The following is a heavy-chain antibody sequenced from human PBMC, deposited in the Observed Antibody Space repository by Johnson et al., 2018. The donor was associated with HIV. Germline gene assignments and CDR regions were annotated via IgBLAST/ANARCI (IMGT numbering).Heavy chain of an antibody. CDR1: GFSFRSYW. Sequence: VQLVESRGGVVRPGGSLRLSCAASGFSFRSYWMTWVRQAPGKGLEWVANIKEDGSEKYYVDSVKGRFTISRDNAENSLYLQMNSLRAEDTAVYYCATFGGGSFHAFDIWGQGTMVTVSS. D-gene: IGHD1-26*01. V-gene: IGHV3-7*05. J-gene: IGHJ3*02. CDR2: IKEDGSEK. CDR3: ATFGGGSFHAFDI.